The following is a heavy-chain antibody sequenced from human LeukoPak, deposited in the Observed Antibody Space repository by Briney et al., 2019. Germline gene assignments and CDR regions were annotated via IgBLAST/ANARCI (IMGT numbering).Heavy chain of an antibody. Sequence: SETLSLTCTVSGGSISSSSYYWGWIRQPPGKGLEWIGEINHSGSINYNPSLKSRVTISIDTSKNQFSLKLSSVTAADTAVYYCARPFYDYIWGTYRYGAFDIWGQGTMVTVSS. D-gene: IGHD3-16*02. CDR3: ARPFYDYIWGTYRYGAFDI. J-gene: IGHJ3*02. CDR2: INHSGSI. V-gene: IGHV4-39*07. CDR1: GGSISSSSYY.